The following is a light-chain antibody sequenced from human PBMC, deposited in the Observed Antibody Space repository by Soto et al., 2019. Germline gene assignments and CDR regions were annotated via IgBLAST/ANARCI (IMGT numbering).Light chain of an antibody. V-gene: IGLV2-14*03. CDR2: EVS. Sequence: QSSLTQPASVSGSPGQSITISCAGTSSDLGAYKYVSWYQQHPDKAPKLILYEVSRRPSGVSNRFSGSKSGNTASLTISGLLAEDEADYSCSSYAGSNYTYGVGNGTKVTV. CDR1: SSDLGAYKY. CDR3: SSYAGSNYTYG. J-gene: IGLJ1*01.